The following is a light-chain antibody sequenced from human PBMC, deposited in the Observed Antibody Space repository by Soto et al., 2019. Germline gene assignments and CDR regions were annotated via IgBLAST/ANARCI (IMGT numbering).Light chain of an antibody. CDR2: GAS. CDR1: QSISST. Sequence: EIVMTQSPDTLSVSPGGRATLSCRASQSISSTLAWYQQRPGQAPRLLIYGASTRATGIPARFSGSGSGTEFTLTISSLQSEDFAIYYCQQYDNWLLLTFGGGTRVEIK. CDR3: QQYDNWLLLT. J-gene: IGKJ4*01. V-gene: IGKV3D-15*01.